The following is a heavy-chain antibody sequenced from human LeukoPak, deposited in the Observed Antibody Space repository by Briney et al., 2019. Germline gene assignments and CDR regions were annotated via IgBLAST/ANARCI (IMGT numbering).Heavy chain of an antibody. J-gene: IGHJ6*03. CDR3: ARGKEGSSWYIYYYMNV. V-gene: IGHV3-7*01. Sequence: PGRSLRLSCAASGFTFSSYWMSWVRQAPGKGLEWVANIKQDGSEKYYVDSVKGRFTISRDNAKNSLYLQMNSLRAEDTAVYYCARGKEGSSWYIYYYMNVWGKGTTVTVSS. CDR2: IKQDGSEK. CDR1: GFTFSSYW. D-gene: IGHD6-13*01.